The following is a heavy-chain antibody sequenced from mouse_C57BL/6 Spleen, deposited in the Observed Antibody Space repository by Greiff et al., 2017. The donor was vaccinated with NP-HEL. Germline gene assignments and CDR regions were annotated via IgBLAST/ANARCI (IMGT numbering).Heavy chain of an antibody. CDR3: ARHYGSSYDYWYFDV. CDR1: GFSLTSYG. D-gene: IGHD1-1*01. CDR2: IWSGGST. Sequence: VKVEESGPGLVQPSQSLSITCTVSGFSLTSYGVHWVRQSPGKGLEWLGVIWSGGSTDYNAACISRLSISKDNSKSQVFFKMNSLQADDTAIYYCARHYGSSYDYWYFDVWGTGTTVTVSS. V-gene: IGHV2-2*01. J-gene: IGHJ1*03.